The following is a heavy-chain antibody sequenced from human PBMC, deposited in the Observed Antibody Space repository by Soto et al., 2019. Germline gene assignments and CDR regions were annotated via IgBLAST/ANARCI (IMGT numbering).Heavy chain of an antibody. CDR1: GFTFSSYA. J-gene: IGHJ6*02. Sequence: EVQLLESGGGLVQPGGSLRLSCAASGFTFSSYAMSWVRQAPGKGLEWVSAISGSGGSTYYADSVKGRFAISRDNSKNTLYLQMNSLRAEDTAVYYCAKDLTGIYYYYGMDVWGQGTTVTVSS. CDR2: ISGSGGST. D-gene: IGHD7-27*01. V-gene: IGHV3-23*01. CDR3: AKDLTGIYYYYGMDV.